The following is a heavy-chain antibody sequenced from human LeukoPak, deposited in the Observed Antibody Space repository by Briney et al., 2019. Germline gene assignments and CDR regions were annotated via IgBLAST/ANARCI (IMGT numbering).Heavy chain of an antibody. CDR2: IYASGST. D-gene: IGHD3-10*01. CDR1: GGSISSYY. Sequence: SETLSLTCTVSGGSISSYYWSWIRQPAGKGLEWVGRIYASGSTNYNPSLSRRVTISVETSKNQFSLNLRNVTAADTAVYYCARGGWIRGFDYWGQGILVTVSS. CDR3: ARGGWIRGFDY. J-gene: IGHJ4*02. V-gene: IGHV4-4*07.